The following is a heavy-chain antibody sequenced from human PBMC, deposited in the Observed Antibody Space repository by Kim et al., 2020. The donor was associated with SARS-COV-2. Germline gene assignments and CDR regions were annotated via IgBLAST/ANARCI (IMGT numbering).Heavy chain of an antibody. CDR1: GGTFSSYA. J-gene: IGHJ2*01. CDR3: AIVNSSGETLWYFDL. V-gene: IGHV1-69*13. CDR2: IIPIFGTA. Sequence: SVKVSCKASGGTFSSYAISWVRQAPGQGLEWMGGIIPIFGTANYAQKFQGRVTITADESTSTAYMELSSLRSEDTAVYYCAIVNSSGETLWYFDLWGRGTLVTVSS. D-gene: IGHD6-19*01.